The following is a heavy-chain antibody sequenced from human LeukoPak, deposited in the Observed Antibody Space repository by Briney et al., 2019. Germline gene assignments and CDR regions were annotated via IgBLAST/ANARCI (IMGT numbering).Heavy chain of an antibody. J-gene: IGHJ6*03. CDR1: GFTFSSYG. V-gene: IGHV3-23*01. Sequence: PGGSLRLSCAASGFTFSSYGMSWVRQAPGKGLEWVSAISGSGGSTCYADSVKGRFTISRDNSKNTLYLQMNSLRAEDTAVYYCAKGGQQLVLRKDYYYYMDVWGKGTTVTISS. CDR3: AKGGQQLVLRKDYYYYMDV. CDR2: ISGSGGST. D-gene: IGHD6-13*01.